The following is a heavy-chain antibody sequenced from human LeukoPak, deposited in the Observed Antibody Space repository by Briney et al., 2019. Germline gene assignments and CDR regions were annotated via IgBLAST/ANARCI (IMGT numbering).Heavy chain of an antibody. J-gene: IGHJ4*02. D-gene: IGHD4-17*01. V-gene: IGHV3-30*18. CDR1: GFTFSSYG. CDR2: ISYDGSNK. Sequence: GGSPRLSCAASGFTFSSYGMHWVRQAPGKGLEWVAVISYDGSNKYYADSVKGRFTISRDNSKNTLYLQMNSLRAEDTAVYYCAKLTTADYGDYFDYWGQGTLVTVSS. CDR3: AKLTTADYGDYFDY.